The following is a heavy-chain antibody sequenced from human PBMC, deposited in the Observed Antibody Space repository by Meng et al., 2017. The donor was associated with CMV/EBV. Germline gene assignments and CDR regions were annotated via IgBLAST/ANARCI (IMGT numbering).Heavy chain of an antibody. V-gene: IGHV3-21*01. CDR3: ARVGPRVTFVGFSFDF. Sequence: LSLTCAASGFPFRTYNMNWVRQAPGRGLEWVSSITSNSDYVRYAGSVKGRFTISRDNVKNALYLQLNNVRAEDTALYYCARVGPRVTFVGFSFDFWGLGTLVTVSS. CDR1: GFPFRTYN. D-gene: IGHD3/OR15-3a*01. J-gene: IGHJ4*02. CDR2: ITSNSDYV.